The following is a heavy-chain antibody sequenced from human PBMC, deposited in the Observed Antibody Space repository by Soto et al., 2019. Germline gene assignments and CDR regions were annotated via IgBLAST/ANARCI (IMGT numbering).Heavy chain of an antibody. V-gene: IGHV4-39*01. J-gene: IGHJ4*02. CDR3: AKNLPRTGRFDY. CDR1: GASITSTTYF. Sequence: SETLSLTCTLSGASITSTTYFLAWIRKPPGKGLGWVGSIHYSGKTHYNPSLKSRVTISLDRSKNQFSLQMSSVTAADTAVYYCAKNLPRTGRFDYWGQGSLVTVS. CDR2: IHYSGKT.